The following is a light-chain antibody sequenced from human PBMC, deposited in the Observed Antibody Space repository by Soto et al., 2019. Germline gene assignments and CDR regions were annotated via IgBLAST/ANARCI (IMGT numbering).Light chain of an antibody. CDR2: AAS. Sequence: DIQMTQSPSSLSASVGDRVTITCRASERISNYLNWYQQKPGKAPKLLIYAASSLQSGVPSRFSGSGSGTDFTLTISSLQPEDFATYYCQQSSSTPITFGQGTRLEIK. J-gene: IGKJ5*01. V-gene: IGKV1-39*01. CDR3: QQSSSTPIT. CDR1: ERISNY.